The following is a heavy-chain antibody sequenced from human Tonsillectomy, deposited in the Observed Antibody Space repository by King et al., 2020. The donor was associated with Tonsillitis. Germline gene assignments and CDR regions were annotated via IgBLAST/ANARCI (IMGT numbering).Heavy chain of an antibody. J-gene: IGHJ4*02. CDR2: ISGSGGST. CDR1: GVTFSSYA. V-gene: IGHV3-23*04. D-gene: IGHD7-27*01. Sequence: VQLVESGGGLVQPGGSLRLSCAASGVTFSSYAMSWVRQAPGKGLEWVSAISGSGGSTYYADSVKGRFTIPRDYSKNTRYLKRNRLRAEDTAVYYCAKDLINWVNWGQGPLVTVSS. CDR3: AKDLINWVN.